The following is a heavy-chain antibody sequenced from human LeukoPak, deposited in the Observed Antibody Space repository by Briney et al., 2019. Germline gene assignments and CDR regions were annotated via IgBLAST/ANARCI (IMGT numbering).Heavy chain of an antibody. D-gene: IGHD1-26*01. V-gene: IGHV3-48*03. Sequence: GGSLRLSCGGSGFIFRDFDMTWVRQTAGRGLEWLSYIGESGSPVFYADSVKGRFSVSRDNAKKSLFLQMNGLRVEDTGIYYCARIGSTGTYNRDFQYWGPGTLVVVS. CDR1: GFIFRDFD. CDR3: ARIGSTGTYNRDFQY. J-gene: IGHJ1*01. CDR2: IGESGSPV.